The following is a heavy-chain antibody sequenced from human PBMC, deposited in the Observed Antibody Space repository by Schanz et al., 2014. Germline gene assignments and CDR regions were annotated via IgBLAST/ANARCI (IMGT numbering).Heavy chain of an antibody. CDR1: GLTFSNHA. Sequence: EVQLVESGGGLVQPGGSLRLSCAASGLTFSNHAMSWVRQAPGKGLEWVSAISGSGDNTFYADSVRGRFTISRDNSRNTLYLQMNSLRAEDTAVYYCAKDPYGMDVWGQGTTVTVSS. V-gene: IGHV3-23*04. J-gene: IGHJ6*02. CDR3: AKDPYGMDV. CDR2: ISGSGDNT.